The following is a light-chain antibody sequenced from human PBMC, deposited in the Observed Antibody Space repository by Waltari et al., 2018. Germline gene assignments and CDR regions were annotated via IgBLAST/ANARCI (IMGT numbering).Light chain of an antibody. CDR1: QGISTY. CDR3: LQYNSHPYS. CDR2: AAS. J-gene: IGKJ2*03. V-gene: IGKV1-17*01. Sequence: DIQMTQYPSFLYASAGDIVTLTCRSSQGISTYLNWYQQKPGRAPKRLIYAASTLESGVPSRFSGSGSGTYFTLTISSLQPEDFATYYCLQYNSHPYSFGPGTKVEIK.